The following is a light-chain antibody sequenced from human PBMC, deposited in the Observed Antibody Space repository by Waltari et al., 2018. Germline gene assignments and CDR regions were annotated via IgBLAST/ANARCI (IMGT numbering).Light chain of an antibody. J-gene: IGKJ4*01. CDR2: GAS. CDR1: QTITTNV. CDR3: QQYGTSPLT. V-gene: IGKV3-20*01. Sequence: EIVLTQSPGTLSLSAGERVTLPCRASQTITTNVIAWYQQKPGQAPRLLIFGASVRATGSPDRFGGSGSGTDFTLTINRLEPEDFAVYHCQQYGTSPLTFGGGTKVEI.